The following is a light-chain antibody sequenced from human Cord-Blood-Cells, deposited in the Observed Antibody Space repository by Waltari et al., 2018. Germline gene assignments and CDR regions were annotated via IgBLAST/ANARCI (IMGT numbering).Light chain of an antibody. J-gene: IGKJ5*01. CDR1: QSDSSSY. Sequence: EIVLTQSPGTLSLSPGERATLSCRASQSDSSSYLAWYQQKPGQAPRLLIYGASSRATGIPDRFSGSGSGTDFTLTISRLEPEDFAVYYCQQYGSSLITFGQGTRLEIK. V-gene: IGKV3-20*01. CDR3: QQYGSSLIT. CDR2: GAS.